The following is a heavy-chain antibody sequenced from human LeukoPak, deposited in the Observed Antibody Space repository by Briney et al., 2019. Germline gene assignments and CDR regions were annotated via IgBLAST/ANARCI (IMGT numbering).Heavy chain of an antibody. Sequence: PGGSLRLSCAASGFTFSSYAMSWVRQAPGKGLEWVSAISGSGGSTYYADSVKGRFTISRDNSKNTLYLQMNSLRAEDTAVYYCAKAVGDSGSYAFKNFGYWGQGTLVTVSS. J-gene: IGHJ4*02. CDR2: ISGSGGST. D-gene: IGHD1-26*01. CDR1: GFTFSSYA. V-gene: IGHV3-23*01. CDR3: AKAVGDSGSYAFKNFGY.